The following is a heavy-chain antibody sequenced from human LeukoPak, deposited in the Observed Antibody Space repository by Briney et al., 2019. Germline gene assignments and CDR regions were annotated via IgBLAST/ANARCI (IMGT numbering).Heavy chain of an antibody. CDR2: ISDVRQTT. CDR3: AKPDGPDY. Sequence: GGSLRLSCAASGFTISRYVMSRVRQAPGKGLEWVSSISDVRQTTYYADSVKGRFTISRDNSKNTLYLQMNSLRADDTAVYYCAKPDGPDYWGQGTLVTVSS. CDR1: GFTISRYV. V-gene: IGHV3-23*01. J-gene: IGHJ4*02. D-gene: IGHD1-14*01.